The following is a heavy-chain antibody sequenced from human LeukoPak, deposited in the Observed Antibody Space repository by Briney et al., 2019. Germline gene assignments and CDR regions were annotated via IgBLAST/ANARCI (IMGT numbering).Heavy chain of an antibody. V-gene: IGHV3-30*02. J-gene: IGHJ4*02. CDR3: ARDVTTVTTFGY. CDR1: GFTFSSYA. Sequence: GGSLRLSCAASGFTFSSYAMSWVRQAPGKGLEWVAFIRYDGSTKLYADSVKGRFTISRHNAKNSLYLQMNSLRVEDTAVYYCARDVTTVTTFGYWGQGTLVTVSS. D-gene: IGHD4-17*01. CDR2: IRYDGSTK.